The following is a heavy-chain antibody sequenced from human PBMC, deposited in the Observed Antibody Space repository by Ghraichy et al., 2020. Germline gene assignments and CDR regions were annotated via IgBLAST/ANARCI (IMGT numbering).Heavy chain of an antibody. V-gene: IGHV3-23*01. Sequence: GALRLSCAASGFTFSSSTMSWVRQAPGKGLQWVSTISGRTGSTYYADFVKGRFTISRDNSKNTPYLQMNSLRAEDTAVYYCARGFYEWDIWGQGTMVTVSS. CDR2: ISGRTGST. CDR1: GFTFSSST. CDR3: ARGFYEWDI. D-gene: IGHD3-3*01. J-gene: IGHJ3*02.